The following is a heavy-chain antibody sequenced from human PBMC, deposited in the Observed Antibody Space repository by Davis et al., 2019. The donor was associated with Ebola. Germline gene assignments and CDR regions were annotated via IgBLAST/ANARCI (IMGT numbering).Heavy chain of an antibody. J-gene: IGHJ6*03. CDR2: ISGSGDST. V-gene: IGHV3-23*01. CDR3: AKLKERGLYYYYYMDV. CDR1: GFTFSNYA. Sequence: GESLKISCAASGFTFSNYAMNWVRQAPGKGLEWVSSISGSGDSTYYADSVKGRFTISRENSKSTLYLQMSSLRAEDTAVYYCAKLKERGLYYYYYMDVWGKGTTVTVSS. D-gene: IGHD3-10*01.